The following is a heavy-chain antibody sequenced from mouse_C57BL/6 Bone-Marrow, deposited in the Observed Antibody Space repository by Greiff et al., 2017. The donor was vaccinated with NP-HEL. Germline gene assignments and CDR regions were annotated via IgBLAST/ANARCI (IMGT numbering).Heavy chain of an antibody. CDR3: AREVDDYDDGAWFAY. V-gene: IGHV14-2*01. Sequence: FNIKDYYMHWVKQRTEQGLEWIGRIEPEDGETKYAPKFQGKATITADTSANTAYLQLSSLTSEDTAVYYCAREVDDYDDGAWFAYWGQGTLVTVSA. CDR2: IEPEDGET. D-gene: IGHD2-4*01. CDR1: FNIKDYY. J-gene: IGHJ3*01.